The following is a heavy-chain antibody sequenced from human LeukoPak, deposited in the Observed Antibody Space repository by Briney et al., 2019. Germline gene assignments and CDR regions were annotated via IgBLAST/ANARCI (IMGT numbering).Heavy chain of an antibody. Sequence: SETLSLTCAVYGGSFSGYYWSWIRQPPGKGLEWIGEINHSGSTNYNPSLKSRVTISVDTSKNQFSLKLSSVTAADTAVYYCARLGLFGVVIRYHYYYMDVWGKGTTVTVSS. CDR3: ARLGLFGVVIRYHYYYMDV. J-gene: IGHJ6*03. CDR1: GGSFSGYY. D-gene: IGHD3-3*01. CDR2: INHSGST. V-gene: IGHV4-34*01.